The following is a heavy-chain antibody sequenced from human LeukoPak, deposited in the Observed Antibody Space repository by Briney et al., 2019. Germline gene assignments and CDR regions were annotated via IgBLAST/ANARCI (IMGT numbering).Heavy chain of an antibody. Sequence: GGSLRLSCVASGFTFSDYTMNWVRQAPGKGLEWISYIDISSSSTYYADSVKGRFTISRDNAKNSLYLQMNSLRAEDTAVYYCAKVGATSPNFDYWGQGTLVTVSS. CDR2: IDISSSST. V-gene: IGHV3-48*04. CDR1: GFTFSDYT. CDR3: AKVGATSPNFDY. J-gene: IGHJ4*02. D-gene: IGHD1-26*01.